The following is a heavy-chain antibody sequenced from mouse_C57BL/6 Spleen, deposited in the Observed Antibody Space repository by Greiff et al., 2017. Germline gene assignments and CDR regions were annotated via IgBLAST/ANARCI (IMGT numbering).Heavy chain of an antibody. Sequence: QVQLQQPGAELVRPGTSVKLSCKASGYTFTSYWMHWVKQRPGQGLEWIGVIDPSDSYTNYNQKFKGKATLTVDTSSSTAYMQLSSLTSEDSAVYYCARSGGLDWYFDVWGTGTTVTVSS. CDR3: ARSGGLDWYFDV. CDR2: IDPSDSYT. D-gene: IGHD2-4*01. CDR1: GYTFTSYW. J-gene: IGHJ1*03. V-gene: IGHV1-59*01.